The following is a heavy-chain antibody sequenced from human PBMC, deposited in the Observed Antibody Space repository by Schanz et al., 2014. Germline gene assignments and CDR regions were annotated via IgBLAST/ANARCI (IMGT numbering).Heavy chain of an antibody. CDR3: ARDTTWRLDL. CDR1: GGSIRSGTYY. J-gene: IGHJ2*01. D-gene: IGHD1-1*01. V-gene: IGHV4-61*02. CDR2: VFPNGIT. Sequence: QVQLQESGPGLLKPSETLSLTCTVSGGSIRSGTYYWSWIRQPAGKALEWVGRVFPNGITNYNPSPKSRVTKSLDTSKTQFSLTLTSLTAADTAVYYCARDTTWRLDLWGRGTLVTVSS.